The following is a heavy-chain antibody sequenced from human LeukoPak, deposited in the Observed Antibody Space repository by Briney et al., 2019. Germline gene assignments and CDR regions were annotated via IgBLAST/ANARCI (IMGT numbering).Heavy chain of an antibody. CDR2: INSDGSGT. J-gene: IGHJ6*02. CDR1: GFTFSDYW. V-gene: IGHV3-74*01. Sequence: GGSLRFSCAASGFTFSDYWMHWVRQAPGKGLVWVSRINSDGSGTTYADSVKGRFTISRDNAKNTLYLQMNSLRAEDTAVYYCARGPKKNYYGMDVWGQGTTVTVSS. CDR3: ARGPKKNYYGMDV.